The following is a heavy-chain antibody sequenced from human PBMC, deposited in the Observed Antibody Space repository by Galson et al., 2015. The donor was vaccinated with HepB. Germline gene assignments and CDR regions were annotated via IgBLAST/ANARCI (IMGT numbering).Heavy chain of an antibody. CDR2: MKSDGSEK. V-gene: IGHV3-7*03. CDR1: GFTFSGFS. D-gene: IGHD6-19*01. Sequence: SLRLSCAASGFTFSGFSMTWVRQAPGKGLEWVANMKSDGSEKYYVDSVKDRITISRDNAKNSLFLQMSSLRAEDTAVYYCARERRGSSGWYYFDFWGPGTLVTVSS. J-gene: IGHJ4*02. CDR3: ARERRGSSGWYYFDF.